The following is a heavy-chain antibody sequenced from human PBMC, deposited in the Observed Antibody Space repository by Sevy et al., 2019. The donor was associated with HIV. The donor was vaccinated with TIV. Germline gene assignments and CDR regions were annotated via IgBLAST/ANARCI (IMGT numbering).Heavy chain of an antibody. V-gene: IGHV3-30*03. J-gene: IGHJ6*03. CDR3: CGSGSYSYYYYYTDV. D-gene: IGHD3-10*01. CDR1: GFTFGSYG. Sequence: GGSLRLSCAASGFTFGSYGMHWVRQAPGKGLEWVAVISYGGSDKYYADSVKGRFTVSRDNSKNTLYLQMNSLRAEDTAVYYCCGSGSYSYYYYYTDVWGKGTTVTVSS. CDR2: ISYGGSDK.